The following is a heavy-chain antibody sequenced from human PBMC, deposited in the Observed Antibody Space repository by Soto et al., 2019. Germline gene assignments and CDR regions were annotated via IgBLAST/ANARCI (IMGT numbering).Heavy chain of an antibody. CDR3: ASREGYFNWFDP. CDR1: GGSVSSGSYY. Sequence: KPSETLSLTCTVSGGSVSSGSYYWSWIRQPPGKGLEWIGYIYYSGSTNYNPSLKSRVTISVDTSKNQFSLKLSSVTAADTAVYYCASREGYFNWFDPWGQGTLVTVSS. D-gene: IGHD1-26*01. V-gene: IGHV4-61*01. CDR2: IYYSGST. J-gene: IGHJ5*02.